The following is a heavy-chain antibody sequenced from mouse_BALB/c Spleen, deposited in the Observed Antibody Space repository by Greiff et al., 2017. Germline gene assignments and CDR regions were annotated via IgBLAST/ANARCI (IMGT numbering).Heavy chain of an antibody. Sequence: EVQLQQSGAELVRPGALVKLSCKASGFNITDYYMHWVKQRPEQGLEWIGWIDPENGNTIYDPKFQGKASITADTSSNTAYLQLSSLTSEDTAVYYCARGGITTTFAYWGQGTLVTVSA. J-gene: IGHJ3*01. CDR2: IDPENGNT. CDR3: ARGGITTTFAY. V-gene: IGHV14-1*02. CDR1: GFNITDYY. D-gene: IGHD2-4*01.